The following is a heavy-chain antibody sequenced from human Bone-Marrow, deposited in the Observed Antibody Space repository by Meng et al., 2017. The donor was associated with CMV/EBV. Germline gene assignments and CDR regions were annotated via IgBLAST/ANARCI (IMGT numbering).Heavy chain of an antibody. J-gene: IGHJ4*02. CDR2: ISWNSGSI. Sequence: SLKISCAASGFTFDDYAMHWVRQAPGKGLEWVSGISWNSGSIGYADSVKGRFTISRDNAKNSLYLQMNSLRAEDTAVYYCIAAAVVSFVPTHWGQGTLVTVS. CDR1: GFTFDDYA. CDR3: IAAAVVSFVPTH. V-gene: IGHV3-9*01. D-gene: IGHD6-13*01.